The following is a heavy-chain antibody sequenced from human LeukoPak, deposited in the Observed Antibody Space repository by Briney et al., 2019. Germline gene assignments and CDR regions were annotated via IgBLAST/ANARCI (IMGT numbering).Heavy chain of an antibody. CDR3: ARGLGITISAY. CDR1: GGTFSSYA. V-gene: IGHV1-69*05. D-gene: IGHD3-9*01. Sequence: KVSCKASGGTFSSYAISWVRQAPGQGLEWMGGIIPIFGTANYAQKFQGRVTMTRDMSTSTVYMELSSLRSEDTAVYYCARGLGITISAYWGQGTLVTVSS. J-gene: IGHJ4*02. CDR2: IIPIFGTA.